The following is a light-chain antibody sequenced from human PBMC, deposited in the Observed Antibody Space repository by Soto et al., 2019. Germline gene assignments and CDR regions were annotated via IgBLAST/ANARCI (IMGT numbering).Light chain of an antibody. V-gene: IGLV2-8*01. Sequence: QSALTQPPSASGSPGQSVTISCTGTSGDVGVYNYVSWYQQHPGKAPKLMIFEVSERPSGVPDRFSASKSGNTASLTVSGLQAEDEADYYCSSYAGSNNDVFGTGTKVTVL. CDR3: SSYAGSNNDV. CDR2: EVS. CDR1: SGDVGVYNY. J-gene: IGLJ1*01.